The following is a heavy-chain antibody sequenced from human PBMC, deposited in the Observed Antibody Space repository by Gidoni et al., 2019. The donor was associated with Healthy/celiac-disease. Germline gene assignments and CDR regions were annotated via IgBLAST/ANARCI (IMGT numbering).Heavy chain of an antibody. CDR2: RSYDGSNK. CDR1: GFTFRRYA. CDR3: ARDKTTIFGVVQYYFDY. Sequence: QVPLVESGGGVVQPGRSLRLSCAASGFTFRRYAMHWVRQAPGKGLEWVAVRSYDGSNKYYADSVKGRFTISRDNSKNTLYLQMNSLRAEDTAVYYCARDKTTIFGVVQYYFDYWGQGTLVTVSS. J-gene: IGHJ4*02. D-gene: IGHD3-3*01. V-gene: IGHV3-30-3*01.